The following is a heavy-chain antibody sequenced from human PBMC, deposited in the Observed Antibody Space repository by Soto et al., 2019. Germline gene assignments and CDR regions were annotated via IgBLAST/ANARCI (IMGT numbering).Heavy chain of an antibody. J-gene: IGHJ3*02. CDR2: IYPGDSDT. CDR3: ARIGVVVVAADAFDI. Sequence: GESLKISCKGSGYSFTSYWIGWGRQMPGKGLEWMGIIYPGDSDTRYSPSFQGQVTISAHKSTRTAYLQFSSLKASDTSMYYCARIGVVVVAADAFDIWGQGTMVPVSS. D-gene: IGHD2-15*01. CDR1: GYSFTSYW. V-gene: IGHV5-51*01.